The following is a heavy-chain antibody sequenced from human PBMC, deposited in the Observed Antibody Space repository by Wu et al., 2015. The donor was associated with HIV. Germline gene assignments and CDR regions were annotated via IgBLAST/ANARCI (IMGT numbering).Heavy chain of an antibody. J-gene: IGHJ5*02. D-gene: IGHD6-13*01. Sequence: QVQLVQSGAEVKKPGASVKVSCKASGYTFTGFYMHWVRQAPGQGLEWMGWINPNNGGTNYAQKFQGRVTMTRDTSITTAYMELSRLRSDDTAVYYCARLAATGTSSWFDPWGQGTLVTVSS. CDR2: INPNNGGT. CDR1: GYTFTGFY. V-gene: IGHV1-2*02. CDR3: ARLAATGTSSWFDP.